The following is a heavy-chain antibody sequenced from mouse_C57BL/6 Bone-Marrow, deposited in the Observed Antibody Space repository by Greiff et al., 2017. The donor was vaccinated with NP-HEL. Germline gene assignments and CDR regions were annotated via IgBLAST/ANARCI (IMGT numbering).Heavy chain of an antibody. CDR2: INPSTGGT. D-gene: IGHD2-1*01. CDR3: AREAIYYGNYLDY. Sequence: VQLQQSGPELVKPGASVKISCKASGYSFTGYYMNWVKQSPEKSLEWIGEINPSTGGTTYNQKFKAKATLTVDKSSSTAYMQLKSLTSEDSAVYYCAREAIYYGNYLDYWGQGTTLTVSS. CDR1: GYSFTGYY. V-gene: IGHV1-42*01. J-gene: IGHJ2*01.